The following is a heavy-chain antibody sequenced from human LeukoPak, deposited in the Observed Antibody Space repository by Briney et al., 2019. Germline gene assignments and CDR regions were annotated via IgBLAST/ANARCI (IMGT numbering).Heavy chain of an antibody. CDR3: ARTGDGGSCYSCFDY. J-gene: IGHJ4*02. Sequence: GGSLRLSCAASGFTFSSYTMNWVRQAPRKGLEWVSSISSSSTYIYYADSVKGRFTISRDNAKNSLYLQMNTLRAEDTAVYYCARTGDGGSCYSCFDYWGQGTLVTVSS. V-gene: IGHV3-21*01. CDR2: ISSSSTYI. D-gene: IGHD2-15*01. CDR1: GFTFSSYT.